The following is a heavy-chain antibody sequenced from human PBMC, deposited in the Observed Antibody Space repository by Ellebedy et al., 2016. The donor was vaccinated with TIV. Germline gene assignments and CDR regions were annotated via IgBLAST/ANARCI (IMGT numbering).Heavy chain of an antibody. CDR3: ARRRYSSGWAPFDL. J-gene: IGHJ2*01. D-gene: IGHD6-19*01. Sequence: PGGSLRLSCTASGFTFRDHAMHWVRQAPGRGPEYVSAISGEGGSTNYANSVKGRFTISRANSKNTLYLQMGSLRPGDMAMYYCARRRYSSGWAPFDLWGRGTLVTVSS. V-gene: IGHV3-64*01. CDR1: GFTFRDHA. CDR2: ISGEGGST.